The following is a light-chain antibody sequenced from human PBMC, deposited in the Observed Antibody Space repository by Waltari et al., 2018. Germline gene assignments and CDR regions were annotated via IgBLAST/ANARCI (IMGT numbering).Light chain of an antibody. V-gene: IGLV2-14*03. CDR3: SSFTKNSLYV. CDR1: SNYVGGYNF. CDR2: YVS. Sequence: QSALTQPASVSGSPGQSITISCTGTSNYVGGYNFVSWYQQHPGKAPQLIIYYVSDRPSGVSNRFSGSKSDNTASLTISGLQAEDEADYYCSSFTKNSLYVFGTGTKVTVL. J-gene: IGLJ1*01.